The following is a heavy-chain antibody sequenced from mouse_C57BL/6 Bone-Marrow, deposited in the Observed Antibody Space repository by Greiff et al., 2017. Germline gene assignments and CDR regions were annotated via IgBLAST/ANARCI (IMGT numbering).Heavy chain of an antibody. J-gene: IGHJ4*01. CDR1: GFTFSSYG. CDR2: ISSGGSYT. V-gene: IGHV5-6*02. D-gene: IGHD2-3*01. CDR3: ARHDGFYYYAMDY. Sequence: DVMLVESGGDLVKPGGSLKLSCAASGFTFSSYGMSWVRQTPDQRLEWVATISSGGSYTYYPDSVKGRFTISRDNAKNTLYLQMSSLKSEDTAMYYCARHDGFYYYAMDYWGQGTSVTVSS.